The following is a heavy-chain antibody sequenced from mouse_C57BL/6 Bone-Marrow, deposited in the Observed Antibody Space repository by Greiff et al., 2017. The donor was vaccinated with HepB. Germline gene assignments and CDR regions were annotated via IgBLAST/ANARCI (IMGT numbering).Heavy chain of an antibody. CDR2: IRSKSNNYAT. Sequence: EVMLVESGGGLVQPKGSLKLSCAASGFSFNTYAMNWVRQAPGKGLEWVARIRSKSNNYATYYADSVKDRFTISRDDSESMLYLQMNNLKTEDTAMYYCVRHLGSSVSPFDVWGTGTTVTVSS. CDR3: VRHLGSSVSPFDV. J-gene: IGHJ1*03. V-gene: IGHV10-1*01. D-gene: IGHD1-1*01. CDR1: GFSFNTYA.